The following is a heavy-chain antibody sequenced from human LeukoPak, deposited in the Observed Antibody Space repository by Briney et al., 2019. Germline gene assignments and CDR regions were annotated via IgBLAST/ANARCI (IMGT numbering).Heavy chain of an antibody. CDR1: GFTFSTFA. D-gene: IGHD3-10*01. Sequence: GGSLRLSCAASGFTFSTFAMNWVRQAPGKGLEWVSYISSSGSTIYYADSVKGRFTISRDNAKNSLYLQMNSLRAEDTAVYYCARVKRAGSFDYWGQGTLVTVSS. J-gene: IGHJ4*02. CDR2: ISSSGSTI. V-gene: IGHV3-48*03. CDR3: ARVKRAGSFDY.